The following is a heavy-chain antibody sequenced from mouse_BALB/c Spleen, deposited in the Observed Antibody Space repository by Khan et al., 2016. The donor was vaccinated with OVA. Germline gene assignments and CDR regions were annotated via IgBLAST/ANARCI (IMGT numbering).Heavy chain of an antibody. D-gene: IGHD2-1*01. CDR3: ARRGVYGIFAY. V-gene: IGHV1-7*01. CDR2: INPSTSYT. J-gene: IGHJ3*01. Sequence: VQLQQSGAELAKPGASVKMSCKASGYTFTNYWMHWVKQRPGQGLEWIGYINPSTSYTEYNQKFKDKATLTADTSSRTAYMQLSSLTSEDEAVDYCARRGVYGIFAYWGQGTLVTVSA. CDR1: GYTFTNYW.